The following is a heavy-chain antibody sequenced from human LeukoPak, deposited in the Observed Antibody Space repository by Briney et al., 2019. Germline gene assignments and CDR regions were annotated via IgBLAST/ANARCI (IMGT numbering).Heavy chain of an antibody. CDR2: ISSSGSYI. Sequence: PGGSLRLSCVVSGFTFSSYAMNWVRQVPGKGLEWVSSISSSGSYIYYADSVKGRFTISRDNAKNSLFLQMNSLRAEDTAVYYCAKSTTGWPFDYWGQGTLVTVSS. J-gene: IGHJ4*02. V-gene: IGHV3-21*01. CDR3: AKSTTGWPFDY. D-gene: IGHD6-19*01. CDR1: GFTFSSYA.